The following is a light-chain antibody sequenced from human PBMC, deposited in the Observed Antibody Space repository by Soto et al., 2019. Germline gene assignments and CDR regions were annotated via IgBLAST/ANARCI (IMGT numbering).Light chain of an antibody. CDR2: VNN. CDR1: SSNIGSNY. CDR3: SSYTSSSAPYV. Sequence: QSVLTQPPSVSAAPGQKVTISCSGSSSNIGSNYVSWYQHVPGTAPKLLIYVNNERPSGIPDRFSGSKSGNTASLIIFGLQAEDEADYYCSSYTSSSAPYVFGTGTKVTVL. J-gene: IGLJ1*01. V-gene: IGLV1-51*01.